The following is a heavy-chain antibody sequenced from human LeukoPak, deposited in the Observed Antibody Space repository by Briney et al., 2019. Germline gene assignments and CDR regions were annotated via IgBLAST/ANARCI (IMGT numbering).Heavy chain of an antibody. D-gene: IGHD3-3*01. Sequence: PSETLSLTCTVSGGSISSYYWSWIRQPPGKGLEWIGYIYYSGSTNYNPSLKSRVTISVDTPKNQFSLKLSSVTAADTAVYYCARVVVYDFWSGYYTSSWFDPWGQGTLVTVSS. CDR1: GGSISSYY. V-gene: IGHV4-59*01. CDR2: IYYSGST. CDR3: ARVVVYDFWSGYYTSSWFDP. J-gene: IGHJ5*02.